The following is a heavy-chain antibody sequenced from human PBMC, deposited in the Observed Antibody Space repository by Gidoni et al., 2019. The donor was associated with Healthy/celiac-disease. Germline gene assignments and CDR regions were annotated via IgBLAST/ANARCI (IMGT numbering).Heavy chain of an antibody. CDR2: ISYDGSNK. CDR1: GFTFSSYG. CDR3: AKDPAVRLGELSPPDY. V-gene: IGHV3-30*18. J-gene: IGHJ4*02. D-gene: IGHD3-16*02. Sequence: QVQLVESGGGVVKPGRSLRLSCAASGFTFSSYGMLWVRQAPGKGLEWVAVISYDGSNKYYADSVKGRFTISRDNSKNTLYLQMNSLRAEDTAVYYCAKDPAVRLGELSPPDYWGQGTLVTVSS.